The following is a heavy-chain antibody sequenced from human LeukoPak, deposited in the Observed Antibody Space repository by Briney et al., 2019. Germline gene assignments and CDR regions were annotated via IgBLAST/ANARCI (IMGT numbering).Heavy chain of an antibody. D-gene: IGHD2-15*01. CDR1: GGSISSDTYY. Sequence: SQTLSLTCTVSGGSISSDTYYWSWIRQPPGKGLEWIGRIYASGNSNYNPSLKSRVTISIDTSNNQFSLRLSSLIASYTAVYYCAGTRRYCRCGSCYNWFDPWGQGTLVSVS. J-gene: IGHJ5*02. V-gene: IGHV4-61*02. CDR3: AGTRRYCRCGSCYNWFDP. CDR2: IYASGNS.